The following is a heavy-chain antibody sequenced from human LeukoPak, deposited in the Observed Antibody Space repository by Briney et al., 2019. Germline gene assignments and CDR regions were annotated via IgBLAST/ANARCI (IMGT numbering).Heavy chain of an antibody. J-gene: IGHJ5*02. D-gene: IGHD3-10*01. V-gene: IGHV3-30-3*01. CDR2: ISYDGSNK. Sequence: GRSLRLSCAASGFTFSSYAMHWVRQAPGKGLEWVAVISYDGSNKHYADSVKGRFTISRDNSKNTLYLQMNSLRAKDTAVYYCARYGSGSSWGQGTLVTVSS. CDR3: ARYGSGSS. CDR1: GFTFSSYA.